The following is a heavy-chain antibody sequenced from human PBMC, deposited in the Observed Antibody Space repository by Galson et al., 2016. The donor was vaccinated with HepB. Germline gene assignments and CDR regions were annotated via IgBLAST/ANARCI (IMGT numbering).Heavy chain of an antibody. Sequence: SLRLSCAASGFTFRSYGMHWVRQAPGKGLEWLALISYDGSKIDYADSVKGRFTISRDNPNNTLYLQMSSLRGEDTAVYYGAMNMRTWQLVGLWGQGTLVTVSS. V-gene: IGHV3-30*03. CDR2: ISYDGSKI. J-gene: IGHJ4*02. CDR3: AMNMRTWQLVGL. D-gene: IGHD1-26*01. CDR1: GFTFRSYG.